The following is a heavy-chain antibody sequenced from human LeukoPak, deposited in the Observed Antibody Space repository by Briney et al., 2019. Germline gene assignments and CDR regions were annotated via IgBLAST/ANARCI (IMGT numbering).Heavy chain of an antibody. V-gene: IGHV1-69*05. D-gene: IGHD3-3*01. CDR1: GGTFSSYA. CDR3: ARVRFLEWSPDDYYYYMDV. J-gene: IGHJ6*03. CDR2: IIPIFGTA. Sequence: SVKVSCKASGGTFSSYAISWVRQAPGPGLEWMGRIIPIFGTANYAQKFQGRVTITTDESTSTAYMELSSLRSEDTAVYYCARVRFLEWSPDDYYYYMDVWGKGTTVTVSS.